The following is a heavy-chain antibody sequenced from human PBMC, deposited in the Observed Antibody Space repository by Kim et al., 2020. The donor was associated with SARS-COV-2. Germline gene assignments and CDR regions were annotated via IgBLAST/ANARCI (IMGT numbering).Heavy chain of an antibody. CDR2: ISSSSSTI. CDR3: ARDSRRYGSGIS. D-gene: IGHD3-10*01. J-gene: IGHJ5*02. CDR1: GSTFSSYS. Sequence: GGSLRLSCAASGSTFSSYSMNWVRKAPGKGLEWVSYISSSSSTIDYADSVKGRFTIYRDNAKNSLYLPMNSLRDEDTAVYYCARDSRRYGSGISWGQGTL. V-gene: IGHV3-48*02.